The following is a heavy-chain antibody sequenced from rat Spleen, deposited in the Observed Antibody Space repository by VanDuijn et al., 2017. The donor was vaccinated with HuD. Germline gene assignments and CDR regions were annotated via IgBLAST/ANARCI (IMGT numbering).Heavy chain of an antibody. CDR1: GFTFSDYY. D-gene: IGHD1-4*01. CDR2: ITNTGGST. CDR3: ARWTYTRRGIDY. Sequence: EVKLVESGGGLVQPGRSLKLSCAASGFTFSDYYMAWVRQAPTKGLEWVASITNTGGSTYYPDSVKGRFTISRDNAKSTLYLQMDSLRSEDTATYYCARWTYTRRGIDYWGQGVMVTVSS. V-gene: IGHV5-25*01. J-gene: IGHJ2*01.